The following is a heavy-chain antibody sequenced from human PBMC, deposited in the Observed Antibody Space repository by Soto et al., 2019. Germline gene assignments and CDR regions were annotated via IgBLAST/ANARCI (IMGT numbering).Heavy chain of an antibody. CDR3: ARGGHSSSWYSFDY. J-gene: IGHJ4*02. D-gene: IGHD6-13*01. CDR2: IYYSGST. Sequence: SETLSLTCTVSGGSISSYYWSWIRQPPGKGLEWIGYIYYSGSTNYNPSLKSRVTISVDTSKNQCSLKLSSVTAADTAVYYCARGGHSSSWYSFDYWGQGTLVTVSS. V-gene: IGHV4-59*01. CDR1: GGSISSYY.